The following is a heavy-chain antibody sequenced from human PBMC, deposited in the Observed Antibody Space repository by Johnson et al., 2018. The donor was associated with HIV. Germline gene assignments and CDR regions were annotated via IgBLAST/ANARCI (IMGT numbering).Heavy chain of an antibody. D-gene: IGHD3-16*01. J-gene: IGHJ3*02. V-gene: IGHV3-33*08. Sequence: VQLVESGGGLVKPGESLGLSCTASGFTFSNTWMSWVRQAPGKGLEWVAVIWYDGSKKHYADSVKGRFTISRDSSKNTLYLQMDSLRAEDTAMYYCARSSLSWGVDAFDIWGQGTMVSVSS. CDR3: ARSSLSWGVDAFDI. CDR2: IWYDGSKK. CDR1: GFTFSNTW.